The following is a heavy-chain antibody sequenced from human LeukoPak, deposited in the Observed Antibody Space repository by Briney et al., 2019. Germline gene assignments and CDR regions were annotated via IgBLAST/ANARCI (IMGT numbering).Heavy chain of an antibody. Sequence: SVKVSCKASGGTFSSYAISWVRQAPGQGLEWMGGIIPIFGTANYAQKFQGRVTITADKSTSTAYMELSSLRSEDTVVYYCASQTVTRSYYYYYYGMDVWGKGTTVTVSS. V-gene: IGHV1-69*06. D-gene: IGHD4-17*01. CDR2: IIPIFGTA. J-gene: IGHJ6*04. CDR1: GGTFSSYA. CDR3: ASQTVTRSYYYYYYGMDV.